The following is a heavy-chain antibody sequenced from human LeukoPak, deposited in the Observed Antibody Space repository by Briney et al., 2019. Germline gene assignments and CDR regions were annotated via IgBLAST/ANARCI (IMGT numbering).Heavy chain of an antibody. J-gene: IGHJ4*02. CDR2: ISYDGNNK. CDR1: GFTFSSYA. D-gene: IGHD1-14*01. V-gene: IGHV3-30*04. Sequence: GGSLRLSCAASGFTFSSYAMHWVRQAPGKGLEGVAVISYDGNNKYYADSVKGRFTISRDNSKKKLYMQMNRQREEDTDVYYTVGATTTDYWGQGTLVTVSS. CDR3: VGATTTDY.